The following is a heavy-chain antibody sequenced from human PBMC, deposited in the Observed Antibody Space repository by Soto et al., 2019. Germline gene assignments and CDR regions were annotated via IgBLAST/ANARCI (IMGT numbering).Heavy chain of an antibody. CDR1: VFSLTTNKMS. Sequence: SGPTLVNPTQTLTLTFTFSVFSLTTNKMSVSWIRQPPGKALEWVARIDWDGDKFYNTSLKTSLTISKHTSKNQVLRTMTYIEPVDPATSFCARMIFGRNVYYFDYWARATLVTVSS. J-gene: IGHJ4*02. CDR2: IDWDGDK. CDR3: ARMIFGRNVYYFDY. V-gene: IGHV2-70*17. D-gene: IGHD3-3*01.